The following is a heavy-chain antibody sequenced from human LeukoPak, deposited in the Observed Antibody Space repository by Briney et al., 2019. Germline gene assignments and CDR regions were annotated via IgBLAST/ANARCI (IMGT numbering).Heavy chain of an antibody. Sequence: SETLSLTCTVSGGSISSYYWSWIRQPPGKGLEWIGYIYYSGSTNYNPSLKSRVTISVDTSRNQFSLKLSSVTAADTAVYYCARDREYCSGGTCYSGAFDIWGQGTMVTVSS. J-gene: IGHJ3*02. D-gene: IGHD2-15*01. V-gene: IGHV4-59*01. CDR1: GGSISSYY. CDR3: ARDREYCSGGTCYSGAFDI. CDR2: IYYSGST.